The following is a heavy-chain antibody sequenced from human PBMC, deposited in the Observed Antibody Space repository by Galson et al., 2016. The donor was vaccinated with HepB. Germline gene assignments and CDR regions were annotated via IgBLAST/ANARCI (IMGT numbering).Heavy chain of an antibody. J-gene: IGHJ4*02. CDR1: NGSISSDH. CDR3: ARVPYCSGRTCLARYFDY. V-gene: IGHV4-59*01. D-gene: IGHD2-15*01. Sequence: ETLSLTCAVSNGSISSDHWSWFRQAPGKGLELIGHIYYSGSTNYNPSLKSPVTISAGSSKNEFSLKLTSVTAADTAVYYRARVPYCSGRTCLARYFDYRGQGILVTVSS. CDR2: IYYSGST.